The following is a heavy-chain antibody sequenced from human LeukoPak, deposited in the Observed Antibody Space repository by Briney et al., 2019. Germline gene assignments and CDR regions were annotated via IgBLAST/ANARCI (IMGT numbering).Heavy chain of an antibody. Sequence: GGSLRLSCAASGFTFSSYSMNWVRQAPGKGLEWISSNSSSSSYIYYADSVKGRFTISRDNAKNSLYLQMNSLRAEDTAVYYCARGPVLRFLEWLLFFDYWGQGTLVTVSS. J-gene: IGHJ4*02. D-gene: IGHD3-3*01. CDR3: ARGPVLRFLEWLLFFDY. CDR1: GFTFSSYS. CDR2: NSSSSSYI. V-gene: IGHV3-21*01.